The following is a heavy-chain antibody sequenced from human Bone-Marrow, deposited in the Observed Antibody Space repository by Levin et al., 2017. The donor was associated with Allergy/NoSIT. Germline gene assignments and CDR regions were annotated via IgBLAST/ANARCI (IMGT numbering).Heavy chain of an antibody. J-gene: IGHJ4*02. V-gene: IGHV3-7*01. CDR3: ARDGSDDYVWGTYRPILDY. CDR2: IKYDGREK. D-gene: IGHD3-16*02. Sequence: GESLKISCAGSGMSISRYWMSWVRQAPGMGLEWVANIKYDGREKYYVDSVKGRFTISRDNAKNSLYLQMNSLRGEDTAVYYCARDGSDDYVWGTYRPILDYWGQGTLVTVSS. CDR1: GMSISRYW.